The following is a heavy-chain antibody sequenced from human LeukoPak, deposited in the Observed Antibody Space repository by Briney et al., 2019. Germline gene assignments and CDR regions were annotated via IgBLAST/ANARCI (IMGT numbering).Heavy chain of an antibody. Sequence: GGSLRLSCVAAGFTFSGHWMSWVRQAPGKGLEWVANIKQDGSEKYFVDSVKGRFTISRDNAKRSLYLQMNSLRVEDTAVYYCARVSGSTGYYKIDYWGQGTLVTVSS. D-gene: IGHD3-22*01. CDR3: ARVSGSTGYYKIDY. V-gene: IGHV3-7*01. CDR2: IKQDGSEK. CDR1: GFTFSGHW. J-gene: IGHJ4*02.